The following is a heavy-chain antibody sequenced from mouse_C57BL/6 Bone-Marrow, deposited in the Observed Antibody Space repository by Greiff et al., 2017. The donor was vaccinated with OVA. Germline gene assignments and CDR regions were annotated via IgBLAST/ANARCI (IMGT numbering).Heavy chain of an antibody. J-gene: IGHJ4*01. CDR3: ARGGAMDY. V-gene: IGHV5-15*01. D-gene: IGHD1-1*02. CDR1: GFTFSDYG. Sequence: EVQGVESGGGLVQPGGSLKLSCAASGFTFSDYGMAWVRQAPRKGPEWVAFISNLAYSIYYADTVTGRFTISRENAKNTLYLEMSSLRSEDTAMYYCARGGAMDYWGQGTSVTVSS. CDR2: ISNLAYSI.